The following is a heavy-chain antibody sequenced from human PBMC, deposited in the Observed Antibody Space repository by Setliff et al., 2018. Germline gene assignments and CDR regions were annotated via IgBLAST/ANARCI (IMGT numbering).Heavy chain of an antibody. CDR1: GFTFSSYW. D-gene: IGHD3-9*01. Sequence: GESLRLSCAASGFTFSSYWMTWVRQAPGKGLEWVANIKQDGSEKYYADSVKGRFTISRDNSKNTLYLQMRSLRAEDTAIYYCANHNPARRALNGTPLDNWGQGTLVTVSS. CDR2: IKQDGSEK. CDR3: ANHNPARRALNGTPLDN. J-gene: IGHJ4*02. V-gene: IGHV3-7*03.